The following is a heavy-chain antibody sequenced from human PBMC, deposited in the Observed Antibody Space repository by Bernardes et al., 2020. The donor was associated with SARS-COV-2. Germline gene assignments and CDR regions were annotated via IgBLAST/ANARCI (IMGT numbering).Heavy chain of an antibody. CDR1: GFSIQNHA. D-gene: IGHD3-16*01. CDR3: AKEQGEGVGLDV. V-gene: IGHV3-43*01. Sequence: GGSLRLSCVASGFSIQNHAMHWVRQRQGQGLEWVSLVKWDGKFINYEDSVKGRFTISRDDTKNSLYLQMSGLTTADTGHYYCAKEQGEGVGLDVWGQGTLVTVSS. CDR2: VKWDGKFI. J-gene: IGHJ4*02.